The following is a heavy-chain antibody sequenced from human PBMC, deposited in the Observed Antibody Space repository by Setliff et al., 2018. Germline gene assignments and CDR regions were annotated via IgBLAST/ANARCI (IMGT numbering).Heavy chain of an antibody. J-gene: IGHJ3*02. V-gene: IGHV3-11*04. CDR1: GFTFSNAW. D-gene: IGHD6-19*01. Sequence: GGSLRLSCAASGFTFSNAWMSWVRQAPGKGLECISYTSNTGITTYYADSVRGRFTISRDNAKNSLYLQMNSLRAADTAVYYCEGRAVADRGFDIWGQGTTVTVSS. CDR2: TSNTGITT. CDR3: EGRAVADRGFDI.